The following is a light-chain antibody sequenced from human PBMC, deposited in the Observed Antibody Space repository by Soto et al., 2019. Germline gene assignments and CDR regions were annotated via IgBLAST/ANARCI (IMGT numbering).Light chain of an antibody. V-gene: IGKV1-39*01. J-gene: IGKJ5*01. CDR3: QQSYSTPIT. CDR2: AAS. CDR1: QRISSY. Sequence: DIVMTQSPSSLSASVGDRVTITCRASQRISSYLNWYQQKPGKAPKLLIYAASSLQSGVPSRFSGSGSGADFTLTISSLQPEDFATYYCQQSYSTPITFGQGTRLEIK.